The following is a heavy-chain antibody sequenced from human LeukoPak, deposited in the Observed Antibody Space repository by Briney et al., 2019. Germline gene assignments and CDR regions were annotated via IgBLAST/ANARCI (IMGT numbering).Heavy chain of an antibody. J-gene: IGHJ6*02. CDR3: ARDRIPDCSGGSCYGYYYYGMDV. CDR2: ISSSSSYI. CDR1: GFTFSSYS. D-gene: IGHD2-15*01. Sequence: GGSLRLSCAASGFTFSSYSMNWVRQAPGKGLEWVSSISSSSSYIYYADSVKGRFTISRDNAKNSLYLQMNSLRAEDTAVYYCARDRIPDCSGGSCYGYYYYGMDVWGQGTTVTVSS. V-gene: IGHV3-21*01.